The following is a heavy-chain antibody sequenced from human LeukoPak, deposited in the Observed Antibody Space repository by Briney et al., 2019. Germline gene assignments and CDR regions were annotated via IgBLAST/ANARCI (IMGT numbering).Heavy chain of an antibody. D-gene: IGHD4-11*01. CDR1: GYTFTSYG. Sequence: ASVKVSCKASGYTFTSYGISWVRQAPGQGLEWMGWISDYKGNTYYAQKLQGRVTMSTDTSTSTAYMELRSLRSDDTAVYYCARDLYRDSLPVSWFDPWGQGTLVTVSS. V-gene: IGHV1-18*01. CDR2: ISDYKGNT. CDR3: ARDLYRDSLPVSWFDP. J-gene: IGHJ5*02.